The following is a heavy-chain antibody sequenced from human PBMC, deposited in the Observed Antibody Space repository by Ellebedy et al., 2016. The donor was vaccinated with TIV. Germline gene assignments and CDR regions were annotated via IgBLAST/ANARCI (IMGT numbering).Heavy chain of an antibody. J-gene: IGHJ6*02. CDR3: ARDDVVVVTAIRDYYYYYGMDV. V-gene: IGHV4-4*02. D-gene: IGHD2-21*02. Sequence: GSLRLSXAVSGGSISSSNWWSWVRQPPGKGLEWIGEIYHNGSTSYNPSLKSRVTISVDKSKNQFSLKLSSVTAADTAVYYCARDDVVVVTAIRDYYYYYGMDVWGQGTTVTVSS. CDR2: IYHNGST. CDR1: GGSISSSNW.